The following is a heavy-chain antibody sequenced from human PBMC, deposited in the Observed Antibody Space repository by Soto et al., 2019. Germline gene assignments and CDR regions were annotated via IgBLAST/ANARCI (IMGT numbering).Heavy chain of an antibody. CDR1: GFTFSSYG. CDR3: ARSTGSHTYLDC. Sequence: QVQLVESGGGVVQPGRSLRLSCAASGFTFSSYGMHWVRQAPGKGLERVAVIWSDGNKKYYADSVKGRFTISRDNSKNTRYLQMDSLRDEDTAVYYCARSTGSHTYLDCWGQGTLVTVSS. V-gene: IGHV3-33*01. J-gene: IGHJ4*02. CDR2: IWSDGNKK.